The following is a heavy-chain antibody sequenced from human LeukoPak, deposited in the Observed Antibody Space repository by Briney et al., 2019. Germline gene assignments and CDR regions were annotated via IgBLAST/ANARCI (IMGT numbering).Heavy chain of an antibody. CDR3: ARVNSRLFDY. CDR1: GGSISSYY. Sequence: SETLSLTCTVSGGSISSYYWSWIRQPPGKGLEWIGYIYYSGSTNYNPSLKSRVTISVDTPKNQFSLKLSSVTAADTAVYYCARVNSRLFDYWGQGTLVTVSS. J-gene: IGHJ4*02. V-gene: IGHV4-59*01. CDR2: IYYSGST. D-gene: IGHD2-21*01.